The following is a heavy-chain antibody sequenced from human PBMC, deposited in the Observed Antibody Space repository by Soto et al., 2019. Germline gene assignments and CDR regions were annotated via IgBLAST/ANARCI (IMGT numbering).Heavy chain of an antibody. CDR3: ARVITMIVENGVPDAFDI. Sequence: AGGSLRLSCAASGFTFSSYAMHWVRQAPGKGLEWVAVISYDGSNKYYADSVKGRFTISRDNSKNTLYLQMNSLRAEDTAVYYCARVITMIVENGVPDAFDIWGQGTMVTVSS. CDR2: ISYDGSNK. D-gene: IGHD3-22*01. V-gene: IGHV3-30-3*01. J-gene: IGHJ3*02. CDR1: GFTFSSYA.